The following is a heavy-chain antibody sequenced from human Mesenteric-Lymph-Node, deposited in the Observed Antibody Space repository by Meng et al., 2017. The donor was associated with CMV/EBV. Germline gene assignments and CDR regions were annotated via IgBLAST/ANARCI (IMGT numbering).Heavy chain of an antibody. CDR3: ARDPTGTSQIDY. D-gene: IGHD1-1*01. V-gene: IGHV3-23*01. CDR2: ISSSGTSA. CDR1: GFTVISHY. Sequence: GESLKISCAASGFTVISHYMSWVRQAPGKGLEWVSGISSSGTSANSADSVMGRFTISRDNSKNTLYLQMNSLRAEDTAVYYCARDPTGTSQIDYWGQGTLVTVSS. J-gene: IGHJ4*02.